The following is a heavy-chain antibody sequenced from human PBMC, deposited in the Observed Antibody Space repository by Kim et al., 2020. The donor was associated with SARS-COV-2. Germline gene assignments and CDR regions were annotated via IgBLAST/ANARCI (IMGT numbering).Heavy chain of an antibody. CDR2: INHSGST. D-gene: IGHD5-12*01. CDR3: ARPTDSGYDFSFDY. CDR1: GGSFSGYY. Sequence: SETLSLTCAVYGGSFSGYYWSWIRQPPGKGLEWIGEINHSGSTNYNPSLKSRVTISVDTSKNQFSLKLSSVTAADTAVYYCARPTDSGYDFSFDYWGQGTLVTVSS. V-gene: IGHV4-34*01. J-gene: IGHJ4*02.